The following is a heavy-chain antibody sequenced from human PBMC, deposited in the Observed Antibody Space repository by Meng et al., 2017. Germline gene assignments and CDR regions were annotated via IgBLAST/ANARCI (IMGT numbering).Heavy chain of an antibody. D-gene: IGHD4-11*01. Sequence: QVQLWRSGAEVKKPGSSVKVSCKASEGTFSSYAISWVRQAPGQGLEWMGGIIPIFGTANYAQKFQGRVTITADESTSTAYMELSSLRSEDTAVYYCARDDYSNYLPFDYWGQGTLVTVSS. V-gene: IGHV1-69*01. CDR3: ARDDYSNYLPFDY. CDR2: IIPIFGTA. CDR1: EGTFSSYA. J-gene: IGHJ4*02.